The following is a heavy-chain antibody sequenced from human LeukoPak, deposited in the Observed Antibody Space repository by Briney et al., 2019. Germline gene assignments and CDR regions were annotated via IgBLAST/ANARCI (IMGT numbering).Heavy chain of an antibody. CDR1: GGSISSYY. V-gene: IGHV4-59*12. J-gene: IGHJ3*02. D-gene: IGHD3-22*01. CDR3: AREGYYDSSGSADAFDI. Sequence: SETLCLTCTVSGGSISSYYWSWIRQPPGKGLEWIGYIYYSGSTNYNPSLKSRVTISVDTSKNQFSLKLSSVTAADTAVYYCAREGYYDSSGSADAFDIWGQGTMVTVSS. CDR2: IYYSGST.